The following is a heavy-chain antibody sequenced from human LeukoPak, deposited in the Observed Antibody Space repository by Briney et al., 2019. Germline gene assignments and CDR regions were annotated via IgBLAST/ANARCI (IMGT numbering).Heavy chain of an antibody. CDR2: IYYSGST. Sequence: PSETLSLTCTVSGGSISSYYWSWIRQPPGKGLEWIGYIYYSGSTNYNPSHKSRVTISVDTSKNQFSLKLSSVTAADTAVYYCARSGDSSSWYDYWGQGTLVTVSS. CDR1: GGSISSYY. D-gene: IGHD6-13*01. CDR3: ARSGDSSSWYDY. J-gene: IGHJ4*02. V-gene: IGHV4-59*01.